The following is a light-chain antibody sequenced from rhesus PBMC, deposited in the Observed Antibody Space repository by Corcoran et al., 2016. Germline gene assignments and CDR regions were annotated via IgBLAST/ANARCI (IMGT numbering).Light chain of an antibody. J-gene: IGKJ4*01. V-gene: IGKV3-42*02. CDR2: GAS. Sequence: TVVTQSPATLSLSPGERATLSCRASQSIGSYLAWYQQKPGQVPRLLIFGASNRATGIADRFSGSGSGTDFTLTISSLEPEDFAVYDCQQYSNWPLTFGGGTKVEIK. CDR1: QSIGSY. CDR3: QQYSNWPLT.